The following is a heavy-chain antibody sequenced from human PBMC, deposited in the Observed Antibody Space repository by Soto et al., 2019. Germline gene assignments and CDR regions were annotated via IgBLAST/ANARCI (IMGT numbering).Heavy chain of an antibody. Sequence: QVQLVQSGAEVKKPGSSVKVSCKASRGTFSSYTISWVRQAPGQGLEWMGRIIPILGIANYAQKFQGRVTITADKSTSTAYMELSSLRSEDTAVYYCARGGAAVAGPYYFDYWGQGTLVTVSS. J-gene: IGHJ4*02. CDR2: IIPILGIA. D-gene: IGHD6-19*01. CDR3: ARGGAAVAGPYYFDY. CDR1: RGTFSSYT. V-gene: IGHV1-69*02.